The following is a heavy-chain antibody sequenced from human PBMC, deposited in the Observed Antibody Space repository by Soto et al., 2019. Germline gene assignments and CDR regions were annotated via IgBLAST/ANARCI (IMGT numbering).Heavy chain of an antibody. Sequence: EVQLLESGGGLVQPGGSLRLSCAASGFTFSSYPMSWVRQAPGKGLEWVSAISGSGGSTYYADSVKGRFTISRDNSKNTLYLQMNSLRDEDTAVYYCAKEGIYSYGSYWYFDLWGRGTLVTVSS. V-gene: IGHV3-23*01. J-gene: IGHJ2*01. D-gene: IGHD5-18*01. CDR1: GFTFSSYP. CDR3: AKEGIYSYGSYWYFDL. CDR2: ISGSGGST.